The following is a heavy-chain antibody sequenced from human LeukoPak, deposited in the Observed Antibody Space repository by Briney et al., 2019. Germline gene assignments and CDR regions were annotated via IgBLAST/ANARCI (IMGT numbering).Heavy chain of an antibody. Sequence: TGGSLRLSCAASGLIVSDSLMTWVRQAPGKGLEWVSYISSSSSTIYYADSVKGRFTISRDNAKNSLYLQMNSLRGEDTAVYYCARTKWELLLGDYWGQGTLVTVSS. CDR3: ARTKWELLLGDY. J-gene: IGHJ4*02. V-gene: IGHV3-48*01. CDR1: GLIVSDSL. D-gene: IGHD1-26*01. CDR2: ISSSSSTI.